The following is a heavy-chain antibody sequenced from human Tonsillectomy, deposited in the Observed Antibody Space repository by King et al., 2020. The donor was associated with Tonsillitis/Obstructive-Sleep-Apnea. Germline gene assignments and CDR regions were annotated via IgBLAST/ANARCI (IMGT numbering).Heavy chain of an antibody. V-gene: IGHV1-2*02. CDR3: AREGEYSSGWYAGYYYYYMDV. CDR1: GYTFTVYY. Sequence: QLVQSGAEVKKPGASVKVSCKASGYTFTVYYMHWVRQAPGQGLEWMGCINPNSGGTNYEQKFKGGVTMTRDKSIATAYMELSRLRSDDTAVYYCAREGEYSSGWYAGYYYYYMDVWGKGTTVTVSS. J-gene: IGHJ6*03. D-gene: IGHD6-19*01. CDR2: INPNSGGT.